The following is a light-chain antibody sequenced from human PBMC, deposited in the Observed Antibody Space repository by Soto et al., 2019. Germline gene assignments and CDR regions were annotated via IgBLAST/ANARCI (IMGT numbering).Light chain of an antibody. V-gene: IGLV2-14*01. CDR1: SSDVGGYNY. CDR2: DVS. Sequence: QSALTQPASVSGSPGQSITISCTGTSSDVGGYNYVSWYQQHPGKAPKLMIYDVSNRPSGVSNRVSGSKSGNTPSLTISGLQAEDEADYYCSSYTSSSVVFGGGTKLTVL. CDR3: SSYTSSSVV. J-gene: IGLJ2*01.